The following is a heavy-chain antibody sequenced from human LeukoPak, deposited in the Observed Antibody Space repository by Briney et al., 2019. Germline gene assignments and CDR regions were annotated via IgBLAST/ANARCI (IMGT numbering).Heavy chain of an antibody. Sequence: PSETLSLTCAVYGWSFNDYYWNWVRQPPGKGLEWIGEINARGDTNYNPSLKSRVTISVDSSKNQFSLTLTSMIAADTAIYYCARGQVPAARGYNWFDRWGQGTLVTVSS. J-gene: IGHJ5*02. V-gene: IGHV4-34*01. CDR2: INARGDT. D-gene: IGHD2-2*01. CDR3: ARGQVPAARGYNWFDR. CDR1: GWSFNDYY.